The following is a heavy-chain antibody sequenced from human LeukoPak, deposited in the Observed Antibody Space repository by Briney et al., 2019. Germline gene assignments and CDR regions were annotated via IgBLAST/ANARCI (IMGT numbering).Heavy chain of an antibody. D-gene: IGHD2-15*01. Sequence: SETLSLTCAVYGGSFSGYYWSWIRQPPGKGLEWIGEINHSGSTNYNPSLKSRVTISVDTSKDQFSLKLSPVTAADTAVYYCARLGWWDSWGQGTLVTVSS. CDR2: INHSGST. CDR3: ARLGWWDS. V-gene: IGHV4-34*01. CDR1: GGSFSGYY. J-gene: IGHJ4*02.